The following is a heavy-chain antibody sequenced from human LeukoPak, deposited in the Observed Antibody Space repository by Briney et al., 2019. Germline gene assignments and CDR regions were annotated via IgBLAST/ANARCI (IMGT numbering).Heavy chain of an antibody. CDR3: ARSSNWGCLDS. J-gene: IGHJ4*02. Sequence: GGSLRLSCAASGFTFSSYNMNWVRQAPGKGLEWVSYISSYRSTIYYADSVKGRFTVSRDNAKNSLYLQLNSLRAEDTAVYYCARSSNWGCLDSWGQGTLVTVSS. CDR1: GFTFSSYN. CDR2: ISSYRSTI. V-gene: IGHV3-48*01. D-gene: IGHD7-27*01.